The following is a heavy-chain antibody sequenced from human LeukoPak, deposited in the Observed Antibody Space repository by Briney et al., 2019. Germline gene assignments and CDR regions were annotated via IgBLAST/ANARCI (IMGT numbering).Heavy chain of an antibody. Sequence: SETLSLTCTVSGGSTSSYFWSWFRQPPGKGLEWIGYVHYSGTTDYNPSLERRVTMSVDTSKNQFSLRLSSVTAADTAVYYCARQEGLGPWGQGTLDTVSS. V-gene: IGHV4-59*08. CDR2: VHYSGTT. CDR3: ARQEGLGP. D-gene: IGHD6-19*01. J-gene: IGHJ5*02. CDR1: GGSTSSYF.